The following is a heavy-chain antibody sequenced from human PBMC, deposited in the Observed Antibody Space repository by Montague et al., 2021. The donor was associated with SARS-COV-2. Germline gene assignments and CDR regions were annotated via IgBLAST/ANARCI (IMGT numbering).Heavy chain of an antibody. V-gene: IGHV4-61*08. CDR1: GGSVSSGGYY. CDR3: ARVSLAVAATRRDY. Sequence: SETLSLTCTVSGGSVSSGGYYWSWIRQPPGKGLEWIGHIYYSGSTNYNPSLKSRVTISLDTSKNQFSLKLTSVTAADTAVYYCARVSLAVAATRRDYWGQGTLVTVSS. CDR2: IYYSGST. J-gene: IGHJ4*02. D-gene: IGHD2-15*01.